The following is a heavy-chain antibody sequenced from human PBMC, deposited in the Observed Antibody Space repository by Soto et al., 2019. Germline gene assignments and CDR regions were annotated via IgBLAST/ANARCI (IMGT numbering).Heavy chain of an antibody. CDR2: IYYSGST. J-gene: IGHJ4*02. CDR3: ASIVSSAHGEFSD. D-gene: IGHD3-10*01. V-gene: IGHV4-31*03. CDR1: GGSIRSGGYY. Sequence: QVQLQESGPGRVKPSQTLSLTCTVSGGSIRSGGYYWSWIRQHPGKGLEWIGYIYYSGSTYYNPSLKRRVTISVDTSKNQFSLKLSSVNAADTDVYYCASIVSSAHGEFSDWGQGPLVTVSS.